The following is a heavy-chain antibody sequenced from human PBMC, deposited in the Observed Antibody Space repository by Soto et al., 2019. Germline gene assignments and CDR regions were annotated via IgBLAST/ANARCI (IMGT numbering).Heavy chain of an antibody. CDR3: AHLTDYDDSSAYRSGQNVNY. V-gene: IGHV2-5*01. D-gene: IGHD3-22*01. CDR1: GFSLSTSGVG. CDR2: IYWYDDK. J-gene: IGHJ4*01. Sequence: QITLKESGPTLVKPTQTLTLTCTFSGFSLSTSGVGVGWIRQPPGKAVDWLALIYWYDDKRYSPSLKSRLTITEDTSKNQVVLTMTNMDPVDTATYYCAHLTDYDDSSAYRSGQNVNYWGHGTLVTISS.